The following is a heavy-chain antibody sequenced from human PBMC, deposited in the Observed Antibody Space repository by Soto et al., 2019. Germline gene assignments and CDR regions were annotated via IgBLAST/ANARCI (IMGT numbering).Heavy chain of an antibody. J-gene: IGHJ4*02. CDR3: ARRLYSSSPGDYFDY. V-gene: IGHV5-51*01. CDR1: GYSFTTYW. CDR2: IYPVDSDT. D-gene: IGHD6-6*01. Sequence: PGESLKISCKGSGYSFTTYWIGWVRQMPGKGLECVGIIYPVDSDTRYSPSFQGQVTISADKSISTAYLQWNSLKASDTAMYYCARRLYSSSPGDYFDYWGQGTLVTVSS.